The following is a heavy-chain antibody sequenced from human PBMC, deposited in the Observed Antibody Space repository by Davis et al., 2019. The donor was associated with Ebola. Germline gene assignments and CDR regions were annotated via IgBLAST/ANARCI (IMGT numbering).Heavy chain of an antibody. J-gene: IGHJ4*02. Sequence: PSESLSLSCAAPGFSFSSHSMNRVRQAPGKGLEWLSYIIGDDGGTTYTDSVKGRFTISRDDAQNSLFLEMNSLRDEDTAVYYCARLMRTSGWYSDFWGQGALVIVSS. V-gene: IGHV3-48*02. CDR3: ARLMRTSGWYSDF. D-gene: IGHD6-19*01. CDR1: GFSFSSHS. CDR2: IIGDDGGT.